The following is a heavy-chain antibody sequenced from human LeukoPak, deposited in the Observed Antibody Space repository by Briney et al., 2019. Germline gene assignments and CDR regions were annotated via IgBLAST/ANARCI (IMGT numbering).Heavy chain of an antibody. Sequence: GGSLKISCKGSGFSFNNYGIGWVRQMPGKGLEWMGIIFPADSDTRYSPSFQGQVTISADKSISTAYVQWSSLKASDTAVYYCARMNSYGYSFYGMDLWGQGTTVIVSS. V-gene: IGHV5-51*01. D-gene: IGHD5-18*01. CDR3: ARMNSYGYSFYGMDL. CDR2: IFPADSDT. CDR1: GFSFNNYG. J-gene: IGHJ6*02.